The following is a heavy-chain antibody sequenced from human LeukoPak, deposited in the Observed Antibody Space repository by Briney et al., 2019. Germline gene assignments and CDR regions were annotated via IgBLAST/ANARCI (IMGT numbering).Heavy chain of an antibody. J-gene: IGHJ4*02. CDR2: IPYDGSNK. CDR3: ARDPPLAAAGLRYFDY. Sequence: GGSLRLSCAASGFAFSRHGIHWVRQAPGKGLEWVAFIPYDGSNKFYADSVKGRFTISRDNSKNTLYLQMNSLRADDTAVYFCARDPPLAAAGLRYFDYWGQGTLVSVSS. D-gene: IGHD6-13*01. CDR1: GFAFSRHG. V-gene: IGHV3-30*02.